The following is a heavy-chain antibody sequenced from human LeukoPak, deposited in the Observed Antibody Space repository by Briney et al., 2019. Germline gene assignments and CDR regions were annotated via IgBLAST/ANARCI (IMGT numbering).Heavy chain of an antibody. Sequence: SETLSLTCTVSGYSISSGYYWGWIRQPPGKGLEWIGYIYYSGSTNYNPSLQSRVTISVDTSKNQFSLKLSSVTAADTAVYYCARSGTVVTPDTSDYWGQGTLVTVSS. CDR2: IYYSGST. CDR1: GYSISSGYY. D-gene: IGHD4-23*01. CDR3: ARSGTVVTPDTSDY. J-gene: IGHJ4*02. V-gene: IGHV4-38-2*02.